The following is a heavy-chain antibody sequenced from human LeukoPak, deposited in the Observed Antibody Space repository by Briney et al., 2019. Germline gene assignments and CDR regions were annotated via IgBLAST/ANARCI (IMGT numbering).Heavy chain of an antibody. CDR1: GVSISSSNSY. Sequence: SETLSLTCTVSGVSISSSNSYWGWIRQLPGKGLEWIGSIYYSGNTYYNASLKSQVSISIDTSKNQFSLKLTSVTAADTAVYYCARQTGSGLFILPGGQGTLVTVSS. V-gene: IGHV4-39*01. D-gene: IGHD3/OR15-3a*01. CDR2: IYYSGNT. CDR3: ARQTGSGLFILP. J-gene: IGHJ4*02.